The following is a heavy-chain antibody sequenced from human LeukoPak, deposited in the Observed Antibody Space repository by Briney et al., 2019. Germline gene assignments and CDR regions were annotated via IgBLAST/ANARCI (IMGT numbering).Heavy chain of an antibody. D-gene: IGHD3-10*01. CDR1: GFTFSGSG. CDR3: ARPLMYYYGSETYFWFDP. V-gene: IGHV3-30*02. Sequence: PGGSLRLSCAASGFTFSGSGMHWVRQAPGKGLEWVAFIRNDGTNKYYAESVKGRFTISRDNAKNSLSLQMNSLRAEDTAVYYCARPLMYYYGSETYFWFDPWGQGTLVTVSS. J-gene: IGHJ5*02. CDR2: IRNDGTNK.